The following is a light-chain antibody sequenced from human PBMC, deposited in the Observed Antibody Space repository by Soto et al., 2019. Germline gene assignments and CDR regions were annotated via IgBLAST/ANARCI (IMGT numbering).Light chain of an antibody. J-gene: IGLJ1*01. CDR1: SSDVGGYKY. Sequence: QSVLTQPASVSGSPGQSITISCTGTSSDVGGYKYVSWYQQHPGKAPKLIIYDVSDRPSGISNRFSGSKSGNKASLTISGLQAEDEADYYCSSYTCSSTLFGTGTNVSVL. CDR2: DVS. V-gene: IGLV2-14*01. CDR3: SSYTCSSTL.